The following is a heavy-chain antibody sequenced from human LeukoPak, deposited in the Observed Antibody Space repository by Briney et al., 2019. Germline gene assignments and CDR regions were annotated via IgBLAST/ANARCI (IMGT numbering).Heavy chain of an antibody. J-gene: IGHJ3*02. CDR2: INSDGTST. D-gene: IGHD2-21*02. V-gene: IGHV3-74*01. CDR1: GLTFSSYW. CDR3: VTLTADVDQHAFDM. Sequence: GGSLRLSCAASGLTFSSYWVHWIRQAPGEGLVWVSRINSDGTSTSHADSVKGRFTIARDNAKNTVSLHMNSLRAEDTAVYYCVTLTADVDQHAFDMWGQGTMVTVSS.